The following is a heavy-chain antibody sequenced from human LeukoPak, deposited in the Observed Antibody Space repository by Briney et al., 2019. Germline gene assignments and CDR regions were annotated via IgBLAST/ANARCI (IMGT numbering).Heavy chain of an antibody. V-gene: IGHV3-43D*03. J-gene: IGHJ3*02. Sequence: GGSLRLSCAASGFTFDDYAMHWVRQAPGKGLEWVSLISWDGGSTYYADPVKGRFTISRDNSKNSLYLQMNSLRAEDTALYYCAKTFSSAVTYDAFDIWGQGTMVTVSS. D-gene: IGHD2/OR15-2a*01. CDR3: AKTFSSAVTYDAFDI. CDR1: GFTFDDYA. CDR2: ISWDGGST.